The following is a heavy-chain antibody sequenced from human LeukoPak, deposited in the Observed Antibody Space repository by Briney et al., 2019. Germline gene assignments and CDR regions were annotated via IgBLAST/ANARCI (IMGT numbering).Heavy chain of an antibody. V-gene: IGHV4-34*01. D-gene: IGHD4-23*01. Sequence: SETLSLTCAVSGGSFIGYHWNGIRQSPGKGLEWIAEINHRGGTNYNPSLKSRVTISVDTSKNQFSLKLRSVTAADTAVYYCARDPTTEETVPYYFDDWGQGTLVTVSS. J-gene: IGHJ4*02. CDR1: GGSFIGYH. CDR3: ARDPTTEETVPYYFDD. CDR2: INHRGGT.